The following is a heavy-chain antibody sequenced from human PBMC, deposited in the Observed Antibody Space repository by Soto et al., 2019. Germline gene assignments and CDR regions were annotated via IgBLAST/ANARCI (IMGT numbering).Heavy chain of an antibody. D-gene: IGHD3-22*01. Sequence: AGGSLRLSCAASGFTFSSYAMSWVRQAPGKGLEWVSAISGSGGSTYYADSVKGRFTISRDNSKNTLYLQMNSLRAEDTAVYYCAKVVVVITLYYFDYWGQGTLVTVSS. CDR3: AKVVVVITLYYFDY. CDR2: ISGSGGST. V-gene: IGHV3-23*01. CDR1: GFTFSSYA. J-gene: IGHJ4*02.